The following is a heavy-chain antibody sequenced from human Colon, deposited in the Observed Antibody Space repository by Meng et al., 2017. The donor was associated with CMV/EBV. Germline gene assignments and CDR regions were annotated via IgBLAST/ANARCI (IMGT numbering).Heavy chain of an antibody. CDR1: FTRYY. Sequence: FTRYYFHWVRPAPGQGLEWVGTINLRGGTTSHAQRFQGRVTMTRDTSTSTVYMELSSLRSDDTAVYYCARAEYDYAWGSYRYHLDYWGQGTLVTVSS. CDR3: ARAEYDYAWGSYRYHLDY. V-gene: IGHV1-46*03. J-gene: IGHJ4*02. D-gene: IGHD3-16*02. CDR2: INLRGGTT.